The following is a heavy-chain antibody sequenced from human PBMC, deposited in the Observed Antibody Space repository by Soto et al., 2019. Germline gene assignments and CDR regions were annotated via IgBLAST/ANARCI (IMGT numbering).Heavy chain of an antibody. CDR2: ISYDVSNK. D-gene: IGHD1-26*01. Sequence: PGGSLRLSCAASGFTFSSYAMHWVRQAPGKGLEWVAVISYDVSNKYYADSVKGRFTISRDNSKNTLYLQMNSLRAEDTAVYYCARGGGSYLYPRYYYGMDVWGQGTRVPVSS. CDR1: GFTFSSYA. V-gene: IGHV3-30-3*01. J-gene: IGHJ6*02. CDR3: ARGGGSYLYPRYYYGMDV.